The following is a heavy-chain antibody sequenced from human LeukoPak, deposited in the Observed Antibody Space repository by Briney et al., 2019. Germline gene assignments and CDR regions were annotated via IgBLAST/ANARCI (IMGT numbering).Heavy chain of an antibody. D-gene: IGHD3-10*01. CDR3: ARHGWLYDSGTYYTFDP. CDR1: GGSFSGYY. V-gene: IGHV4-34*01. Sequence: SETLSLTCAVYGGSFSGYYWSWIRQSPGMGLDWIGSISHTGSTYHNPSLKSRVTISVDTSKNQFSLRLTSVTAADTAVYYCARHGWLYDSGTYYTFDPWGQGTLVTVSS. CDR2: ISHTGST. J-gene: IGHJ5*02.